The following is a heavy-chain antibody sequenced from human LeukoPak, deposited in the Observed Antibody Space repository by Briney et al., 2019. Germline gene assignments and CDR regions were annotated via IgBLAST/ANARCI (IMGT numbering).Heavy chain of an antibody. CDR3: ARGPDYDILADYFDY. J-gene: IGHJ4*02. Sequence: GGSLRLSCAASGFTFSSYSMNWVRQAPGKGLEWVSYISSRSSTIFYADSVRGRFTISRDNSKNTLFLQMNSLRPEDTAVYYCARGPDYDILADYFDYWGQGTLVTVSS. V-gene: IGHV3-48*01. CDR2: ISSRSSTI. D-gene: IGHD3-9*01. CDR1: GFTFSSYS.